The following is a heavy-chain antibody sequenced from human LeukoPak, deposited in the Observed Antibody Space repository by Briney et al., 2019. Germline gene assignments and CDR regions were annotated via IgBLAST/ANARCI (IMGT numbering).Heavy chain of an antibody. D-gene: IGHD2-15*01. V-gene: IGHV3-23*01. CDR3: AKRISSLDGFHFDY. CDR2: ISGSGGST. CDR1: GFTFSSYA. Sequence: GGSLRLSCAASGFTFSSYAMSWVRQAPGKGLEWVSAISGSGGSTYYADSVKGRSTISRDNSKNTLYLQMNSLRAEDTAVYYCAKRISSLDGFHFDYWGQGTLVTVSS. J-gene: IGHJ4*02.